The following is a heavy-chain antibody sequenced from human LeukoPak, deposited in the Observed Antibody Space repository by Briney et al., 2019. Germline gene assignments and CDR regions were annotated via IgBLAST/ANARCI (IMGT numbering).Heavy chain of an antibody. CDR3: AKDPGGYELDP. Sequence: GGSLRLSCAASGISFSGYAMNWVRQAPGKGLEWVAVISYDGSNKYYADSVKGRFTISRDNSKNTLYLQMNSLRTEDTAVYYCAKDPGGYELDPWGQGTLVTVSS. J-gene: IGHJ5*02. CDR1: GISFSGYA. CDR2: ISYDGSNK. V-gene: IGHV3-30*04. D-gene: IGHD1-1*01.